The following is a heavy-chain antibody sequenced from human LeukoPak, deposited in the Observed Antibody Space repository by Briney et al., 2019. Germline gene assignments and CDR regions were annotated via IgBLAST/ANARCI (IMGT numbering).Heavy chain of an antibody. Sequence: GGSLRLSCAASGFTVSSNYMSWVRQAPGKGLEWVSVIYSGGSTYYADSVKGRFTISRDNSKNTLYLQMNSLRAEDTAVYYCARGPGLPLGWFDPWGQGTLVTVSS. CDR2: IYSGGST. CDR1: GFTVSSNY. CDR3: ARGPGLPLGWFDP. V-gene: IGHV3-66*01. D-gene: IGHD1-14*01. J-gene: IGHJ5*02.